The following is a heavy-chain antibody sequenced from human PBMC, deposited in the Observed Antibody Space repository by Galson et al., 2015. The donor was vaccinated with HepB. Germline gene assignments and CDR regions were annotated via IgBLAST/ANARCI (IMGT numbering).Heavy chain of an antibody. J-gene: IGHJ4*02. CDR3: ARDFGDRGWFGLV. Sequence: SVKVSCKASGGTFSRQKIFWVRQAPGQGIEWMGRMSPTVEMTAYAQKFQGRLTMTADKYTSTAYMELSSLRFEDTAMYFCARDFGDRGWFGLVWGQGTLVTVSS. V-gene: IGHV1-69*04. CDR2: MSPTVEMT. D-gene: IGHD3/OR15-3a*01. CDR1: GGTFSRQK.